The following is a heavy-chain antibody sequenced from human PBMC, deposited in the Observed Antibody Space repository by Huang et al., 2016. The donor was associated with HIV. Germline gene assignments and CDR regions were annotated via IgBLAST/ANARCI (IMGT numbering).Heavy chain of an antibody. D-gene: IGHD3-3*01. CDR2: INPYNANT. CDR3: VRNLEWAQGNWFDS. J-gene: IGHJ5*01. V-gene: IGHV1-18*01. Sequence: HVYLVQSGPEVKKPGASVKVSCKAFGYTFSFYGINWVRQAPGQGLEWMGWINPYNANTNFAQKFQGRLIMTTDTSTSTAYMELRSLRSDDTGLYYCVRNLEWAQGNWFDSWGQGTLVTVSS. CDR1: GYTFSFYG.